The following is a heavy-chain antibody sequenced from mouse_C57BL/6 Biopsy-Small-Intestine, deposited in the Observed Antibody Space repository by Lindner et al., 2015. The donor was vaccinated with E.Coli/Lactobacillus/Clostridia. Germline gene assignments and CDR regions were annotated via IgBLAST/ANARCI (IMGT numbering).Heavy chain of an antibody. D-gene: IGHD1-1*01. CDR2: INPYNGGT. CDR3: ARYGYYFDY. J-gene: IGHJ2*01. Sequence: VQLQESGPELVKPGASVKMSCKASGYTFTDYNMHWVKQRPGQGLEWIGVINPYNGGTSYNQKFKGKATLTVDKSSSTAYMELNSLTSEDTAVYYCARYGYYFDYWGQGTTLTVSS. CDR1: GYTFTDYN. V-gene: IGHV1-19*01.